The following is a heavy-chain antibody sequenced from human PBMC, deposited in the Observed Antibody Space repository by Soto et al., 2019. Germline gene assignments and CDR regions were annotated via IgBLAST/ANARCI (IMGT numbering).Heavy chain of an antibody. CDR2: LYWDDDK. CDR3: AYSLVATTGFDY. V-gene: IGHV2-5*02. Sequence: QITLKESGPTLVKPTQTLTLTCTFSGFSLSTSGVGLGWIRQPPGKALEWLALLYWDDDKRYRPSLKSRLTITKDTSKNQVVLAMTNMHPLDTATYYGAYSLVATTGFDYWGQGTLVTVSS. CDR1: GFSLSTSGVG. D-gene: IGHD2-8*02. J-gene: IGHJ4*02.